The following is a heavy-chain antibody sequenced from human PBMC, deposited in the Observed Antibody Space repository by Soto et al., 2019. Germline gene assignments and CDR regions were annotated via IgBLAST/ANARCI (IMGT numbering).Heavy chain of an antibody. D-gene: IGHD1-26*01. CDR2: VTYSGANT. CDR1: GFTFGSYA. Sequence: EVQLLESGGGLVQPGGSLRLSCAASGFTFGSYAMSWVRQAPGKGLEWVSLVTYSGANTYYAGSVTGRFTISRDNSRNTIYLQMISLRVEDTAVYYCATPSLSTGGYSSFDSWGRGTLVTVSS. J-gene: IGHJ4*02. V-gene: IGHV3-23*01. CDR3: ATPSLSTGGYSSFDS.